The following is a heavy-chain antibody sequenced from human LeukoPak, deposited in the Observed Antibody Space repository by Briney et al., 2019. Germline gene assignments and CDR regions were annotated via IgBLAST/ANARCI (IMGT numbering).Heavy chain of an antibody. J-gene: IGHJ5*02. D-gene: IGHD3-3*01. Sequence: ASVKVSCKASGYTFTGYYMHWVRQAPGQGLEWMGWINPNSGGTNYAQKFQGRVTMTMDTSISTAYMELSRLRSDDTAVYYCAGGWIFGVVRGPFDPWGQGTLVTVSS. CDR3: AGGWIFGVVRGPFDP. CDR2: INPNSGGT. V-gene: IGHV1-2*02. CDR1: GYTFTGYY.